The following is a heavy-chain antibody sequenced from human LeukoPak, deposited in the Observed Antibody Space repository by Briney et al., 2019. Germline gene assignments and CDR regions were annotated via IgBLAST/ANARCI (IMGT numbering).Heavy chain of an antibody. Sequence: SETLSLTCTVSGGSISSSSYYWGWIRRPPGTGLEWIGSIYYSGSTSYYNPSLKSRVTISVDTSKNQFSLKMRSVTAADTAVYYCARVRAVAGTPPDYWGQGTLVTVSS. CDR1: GGSISSSSYY. CDR2: IYYSGSTS. V-gene: IGHV4-39*07. J-gene: IGHJ4*02. D-gene: IGHD6-19*01. CDR3: ARVRAVAGTPPDY.